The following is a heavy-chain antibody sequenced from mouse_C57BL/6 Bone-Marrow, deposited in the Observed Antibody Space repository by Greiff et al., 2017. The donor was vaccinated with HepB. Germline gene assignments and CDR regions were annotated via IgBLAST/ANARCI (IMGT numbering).Heavy chain of an antibody. CDR2: IWGVGST. CDR1: GFSLTSYG. CDR3: ASCFGRDGAWFAY. D-gene: IGHD1-1*01. V-gene: IGHV2-6*01. Sequence: QVQLQQSGPGLVAPSQSLSITCTVSGFSLTSYGVDWVRQSPGKGLEWLGVIWGVGSTNYNSALKSRLSISKDNSKSQVFLKMNSLQTDDTAMYYCASCFGRDGAWFAYWGQGTLVTVSA. J-gene: IGHJ3*01.